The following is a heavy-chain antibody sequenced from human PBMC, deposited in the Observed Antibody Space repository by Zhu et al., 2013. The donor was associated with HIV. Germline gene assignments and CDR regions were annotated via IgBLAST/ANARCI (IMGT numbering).Heavy chain of an antibody. Sequence: QVQLVQSGGEVKKPGASVKVSCKTAGYKFTGYYIHWVRQAPGQGLEWMGWMNPTSGDTNFAQNFQGRVTMTRDTSITTAYLELARLKSDDTAVYYCARGSVFDYWGQGTLVTVSS. V-gene: IGHV1-2*02. CDR1: GYKFTGYY. CDR2: MNPTSGDT. J-gene: IGHJ4*02. CDR3: ARGSVFDY. D-gene: IGHD3-3*01.